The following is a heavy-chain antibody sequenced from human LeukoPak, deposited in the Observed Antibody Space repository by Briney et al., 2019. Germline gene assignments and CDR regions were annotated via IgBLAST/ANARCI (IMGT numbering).Heavy chain of an antibody. CDR3: AKGVEMATIPIDY. V-gene: IGHV3-33*06. Sequence: SGRSLRLSCAASGFTFSTYGMHWVRQAPGKGLEWVAVIWYDGSNKYYADSVKGRFTISRDNSKNTLYLQMNSLRAEDTAVYYCAKGVEMATIPIDYWGQGTLVTVSS. J-gene: IGHJ4*02. D-gene: IGHD5-24*01. CDR2: IWYDGSNK. CDR1: GFTFSTYG.